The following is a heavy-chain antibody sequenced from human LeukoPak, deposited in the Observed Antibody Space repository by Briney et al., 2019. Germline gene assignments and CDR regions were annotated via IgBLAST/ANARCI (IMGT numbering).Heavy chain of an antibody. V-gene: IGHV3-23*01. CDR1: GLTFSSYA. D-gene: IGHD6-19*01. J-gene: IGHJ5*02. CDR3: AKVGRQWPNWFDP. Sequence: PGGPLSFSFAASGLTFSSYAMSWSRKPPGKGLNWVSAISGSGGSTYYADSVKGRFTISRDNSKNTLYLQMNSLRAEDTAVYYCAKVGRQWPNWFDPWGQGTLVTVSS. CDR2: ISGSGGST.